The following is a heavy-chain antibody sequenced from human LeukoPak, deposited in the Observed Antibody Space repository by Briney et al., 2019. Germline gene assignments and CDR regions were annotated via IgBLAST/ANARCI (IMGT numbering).Heavy chain of an antibody. D-gene: IGHD6-19*01. CDR3: ARGGWVRSANDY. CDR2: INHSGST. V-gene: IGHV4-34*01. Sequence: SETLSLTCAVYGGSFSGYYWSWIRQPPGKGLEWIGEINHSGSTNYNPSLKSRVTISVDTSKNQFSLKLSSVTAADTAVYYCARGGWVRSANDYWGQGTLVTVSS. J-gene: IGHJ4*02. CDR1: GGSFSGYY.